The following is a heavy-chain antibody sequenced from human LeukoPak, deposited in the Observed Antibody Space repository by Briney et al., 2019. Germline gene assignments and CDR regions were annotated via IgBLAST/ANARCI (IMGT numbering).Heavy chain of an antibody. Sequence: SETLSLTCTVSGGSISSYYWTWIRQPPGKGLEWIGYIYYSGSTNYNPSLKSRVTISVDTSKNQFSLKLSSVTAADTAVYYCARQGRGYGGNSDYWGQGTLVTVSS. J-gene: IGHJ4*02. D-gene: IGHD4-23*01. CDR3: ARQGRGYGGNSDY. CDR2: IYYSGST. CDR1: GGSISSYY. V-gene: IGHV4-59*08.